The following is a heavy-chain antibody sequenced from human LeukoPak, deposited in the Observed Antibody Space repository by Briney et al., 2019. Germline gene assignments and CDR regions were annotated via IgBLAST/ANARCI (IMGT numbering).Heavy chain of an antibody. J-gene: IGHJ3*02. CDR1: GYTLTELS. CDR3: ARNRAYSGSYFDAFDI. D-gene: IGHD1-26*01. Sequence: GASVKVSCKVSGYTLTELSMHWVRQAPGKGLEWMGGFDPEDGETIYAQKFQGRVTMTEDTSTDTAYMELSSLRSEDTAIYFCARNRAYSGSYFDAFDIWGQGSMVTVSS. V-gene: IGHV1-24*01. CDR2: FDPEDGET.